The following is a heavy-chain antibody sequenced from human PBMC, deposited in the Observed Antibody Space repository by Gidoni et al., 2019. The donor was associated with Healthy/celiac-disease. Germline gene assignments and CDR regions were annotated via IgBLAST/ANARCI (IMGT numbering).Heavy chain of an antibody. CDR2: ISGSGSST. V-gene: IGHV3-23*01. Sequence: VQLLEAWVCLVQPGGSLRLSCAPSGFPVSIYVTRWARHAPGKGLEWGSAISGSGSSTYYADSVKGRFTISRDNSKNTLYLQMNSLRAEDTAVYYCAKFSGDIVVVPAARAAFDIWGQGTMVTVSS. J-gene: IGHJ3*02. CDR3: AKFSGDIVVVPAARAAFDI. CDR1: GFPVSIYV. D-gene: IGHD2-2*01.